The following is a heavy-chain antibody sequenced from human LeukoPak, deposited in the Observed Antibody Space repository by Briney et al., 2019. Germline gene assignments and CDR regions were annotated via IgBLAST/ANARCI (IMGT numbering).Heavy chain of an antibody. J-gene: IGHJ2*01. CDR3: ARVSRWGLREWYFDL. D-gene: IGHD1-26*01. V-gene: IGHV4-30-2*01. CDR1: GGSISSGGYS. CDR2: IYHSGST. Sequence: PSQTLSLTCAVSGGSISSGGYSWSWIRQPPGKGLEWIGYIYHSGSTYYNPSLKSRVTISVDRSKNQFSLKLSSVTAADTAVYYCARVSRWGLREWYFDLWGRGTLVTVSS.